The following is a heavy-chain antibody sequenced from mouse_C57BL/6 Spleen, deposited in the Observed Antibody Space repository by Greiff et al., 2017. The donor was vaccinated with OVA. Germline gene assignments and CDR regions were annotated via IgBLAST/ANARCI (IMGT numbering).Heavy chain of an antibody. CDR2: ISDGGSYT. CDR3: ARGEAYYGSRRTWFAY. J-gene: IGHJ3*01. Sequence: EVMLVESGGGLVKPGGPLKLSCAASGFTFSSYAMSWVRQTPEKRLEWVATISDGGSYTYYPDNVKGRFTISRDNAKNNLYLQMSHLKSEDTAMYYCARGEAYYGSRRTWFAYWGQGTLVTVSA. CDR1: GFTFSSYA. D-gene: IGHD1-1*01. V-gene: IGHV5-4*03.